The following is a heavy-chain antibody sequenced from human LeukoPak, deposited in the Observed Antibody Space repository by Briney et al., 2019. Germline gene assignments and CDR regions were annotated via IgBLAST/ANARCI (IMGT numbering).Heavy chain of an antibody. CDR1: GGTFSSYA. CDR3: ARGADIVVLPAAIRDDYYYYMDV. V-gene: IGHV1-69*06. D-gene: IGHD2-2*01. Sequence: SVKVSCKASGGTFSSYAISWVRQAPGQGLEWMGGIIPIFGTANYAQKFQGRVTITADKSTSTAYMELSSLRSEDTAVYYCARGADIVVLPAAIRDDYYYYMDVWGKGTTVTVSS. J-gene: IGHJ6*03. CDR2: IIPIFGTA.